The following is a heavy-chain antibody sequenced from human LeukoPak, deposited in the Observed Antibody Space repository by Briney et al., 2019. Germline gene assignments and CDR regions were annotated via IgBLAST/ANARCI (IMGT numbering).Heavy chain of an antibody. V-gene: IGHV4-59*01. Sequence: ETLSLTCTVSGGSISSYYWSWIRQPPGKGLEWIGYIYYSWNTNYNPPLKSRVTISVDTSKNQFSLKLSSVTAADTAVYYCAREYIAVAGTFWFDPWGQGTLVTVSS. CDR1: GGSISSYY. J-gene: IGHJ5*02. CDR2: IYYSWNT. CDR3: AREYIAVAGTFWFDP. D-gene: IGHD6-19*01.